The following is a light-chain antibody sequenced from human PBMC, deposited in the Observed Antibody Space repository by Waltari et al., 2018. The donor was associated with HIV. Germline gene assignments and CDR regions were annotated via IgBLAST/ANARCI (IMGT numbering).Light chain of an antibody. Sequence: QSVLTQPPSASGTPGQRVTISCSGSSSNIGIKTVNWFQQLPGTAPKLLIYNNNQRPSGVPDRFSCSKSGTSASLAISGLQSEDEADYYCAAWDDSLMGYYVFGTGTKVTVL. CDR3: AAWDDSLMGYYV. V-gene: IGLV1-44*01. J-gene: IGLJ1*01. CDR1: SSNIGIKT. CDR2: NNN.